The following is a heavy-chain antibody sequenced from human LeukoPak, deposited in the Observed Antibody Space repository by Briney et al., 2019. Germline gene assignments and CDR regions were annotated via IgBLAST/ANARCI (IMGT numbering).Heavy chain of an antibody. Sequence: SETLSLTCTVSGGSISSGDYYWSWIRQPPGKGLEWIGYIYYSGSTYYNPSLKSRVTISVDTSKNQFSLKLSSVTAADTAVYYCAREVNDSSGYYYLPDYWGQGTLVTVSS. CDR1: GGSISSGDYY. D-gene: IGHD3-22*01. J-gene: IGHJ4*02. V-gene: IGHV4-30-4*01. CDR3: AREVNDSSGYYYLPDY. CDR2: IYYSGST.